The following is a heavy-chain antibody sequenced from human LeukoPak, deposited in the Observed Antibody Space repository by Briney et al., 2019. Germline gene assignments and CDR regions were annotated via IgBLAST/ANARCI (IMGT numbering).Heavy chain of an antibody. CDR2: IYYSGST. D-gene: IGHD5-12*01. J-gene: IGHJ3*02. Sequence: PSETLSLTCTVSGGSISSYYWSWIRQPPGKGLEWIGYIYYSGSTNYNPSLKSRVTISVDTSKNQFSLKLSSVTAADTAVYYCARVWLRDNAFDIWGQGTMVTVSS. CDR1: GGSISSYY. CDR3: ARVWLRDNAFDI. V-gene: IGHV4-59*01.